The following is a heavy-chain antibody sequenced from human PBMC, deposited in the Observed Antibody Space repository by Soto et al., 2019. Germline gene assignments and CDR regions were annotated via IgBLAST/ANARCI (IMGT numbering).Heavy chain of an antibody. CDR3: ARIGVSSGHESPDFDS. J-gene: IGHJ4*02. CDR2: ISGFNGNT. D-gene: IGHD3-16*01. Sequence: QVQLVQSGAEVKKPGASVKVSCKASGYTFNFYGITWVRQAPGQGLEWMGWISGFNGNTNYAADLQGRVTMTTDTSTSTAYMELRGLRSDDTAVYYCARIGVSSGHESPDFDSWRQGTLVTVSS. V-gene: IGHV1-18*01. CDR1: GYTFNFYG.